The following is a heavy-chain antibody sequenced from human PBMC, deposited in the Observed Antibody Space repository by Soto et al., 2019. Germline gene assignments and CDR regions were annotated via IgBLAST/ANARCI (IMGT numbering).Heavy chain of an antibody. CDR3: ARRQIAVAGGIDY. J-gene: IGHJ4*02. D-gene: IGHD6-19*01. V-gene: IGHV4-39*01. CDR1: GGSISSSSYY. Sequence: PSETLSLTCTVSGGSISSSSYYWGWIRQPPGKGLEWIGSIYYSGSTYYNPSLKSRVTISVDTSKNQFSLKLSSVTAADTAVYYCARRQIAVAGGIDYWGQGTLVTVS. CDR2: IYYSGST.